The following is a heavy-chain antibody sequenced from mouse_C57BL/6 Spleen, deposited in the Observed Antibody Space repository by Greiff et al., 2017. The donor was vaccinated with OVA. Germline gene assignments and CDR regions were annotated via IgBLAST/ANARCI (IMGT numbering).Heavy chain of an antibody. CDR1: GYSITSGYY. V-gene: IGHV3-6*01. Sequence: DVKLQESGPGLVKPSQSLSLTCSVTGYSITSGYYWNWIRQFPGNKLEWMGYISYDGSNNYNPSLKNRISITRDTSKNQFFLKLNSVTTEDTATYYCARGHGNYEFAYWGQGTLVTVSA. D-gene: IGHD2-1*01. CDR3: ARGHGNYEFAY. CDR2: ISYDGSN. J-gene: IGHJ3*01.